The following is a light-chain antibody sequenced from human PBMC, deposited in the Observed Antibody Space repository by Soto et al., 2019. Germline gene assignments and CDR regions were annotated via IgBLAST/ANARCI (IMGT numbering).Light chain of an antibody. CDR2: DVS. Sequence: QSVLTQPASVSGSPGQSITISCTGTSSDIGAYDYVSWYQHRPGKAPKLMIYDVSHRPSGISNRFSGSKSDNTASLTVSGLQAEDEADYYCSSYGGVSAPVLFGGGTKVTVL. CDR3: SSYGGVSAPVL. J-gene: IGLJ3*02. CDR1: SSDIGAYDY. V-gene: IGLV2-14*03.